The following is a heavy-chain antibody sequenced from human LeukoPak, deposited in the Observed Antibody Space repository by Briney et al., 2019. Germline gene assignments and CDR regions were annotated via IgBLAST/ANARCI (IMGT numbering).Heavy chain of an antibody. J-gene: IGHJ5*02. CDR1: GFSFGDYA. CDR3: TRAYTQLGFDP. D-gene: IGHD2-2*01. V-gene: IGHV3-49*03. Sequence: QPGRSLRLSCTASGFSFGDYAMSWFRQAPGKGLEWVGFIRSKAYGGTTEYAASVKGRFTISRDDSKSNAYLQMNSLKTEDTPVYYCTRAYTQLGFDPWGQGTLVTVCS. CDR2: IRSKAYGGTT.